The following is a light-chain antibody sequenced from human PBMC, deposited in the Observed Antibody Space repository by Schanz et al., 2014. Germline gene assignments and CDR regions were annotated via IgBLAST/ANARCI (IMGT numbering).Light chain of an antibody. CDR1: RSNIGSRT. CDR3: SSYRSGGTHLV. J-gene: IGLJ2*01. CDR2: SNN. V-gene: IGLV1-44*01. Sequence: QSVLTQPPSASGTPGQRVTISCSGSRSNIGSRTANWYQQLPGTAPKLLIYSNNQRPSGVPDRSSGSKSGTSASLAISGLQAEDEADYYCSSYRSGGTHLVFGGGTKLTVL.